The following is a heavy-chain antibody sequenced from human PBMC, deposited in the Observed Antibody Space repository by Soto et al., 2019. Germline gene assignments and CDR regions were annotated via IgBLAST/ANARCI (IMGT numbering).Heavy chain of an antibody. V-gene: IGHV5-10-1*01. CDR2: IDRSDSYT. CDR3: ARFNLEYSSSSYYYYYGMDV. Sequence: GESLKISCKGSGYSFTSYWISWVRQMPGKGLEWMGRIDRSDSYTNYSPSFQGHVTISADKSISTAYLQWSSLKASDTAMYYCARFNLEYSSSSYYYYYGMDVWGQGTTVTVSS. J-gene: IGHJ6*02. CDR1: GYSFTSYW. D-gene: IGHD6-6*01.